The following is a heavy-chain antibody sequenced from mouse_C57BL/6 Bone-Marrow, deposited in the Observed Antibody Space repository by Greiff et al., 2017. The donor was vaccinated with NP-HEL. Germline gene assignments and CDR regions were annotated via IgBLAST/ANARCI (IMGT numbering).Heavy chain of an antibody. CDR1: GYTFTSYG. CDR2: IYPRSGNT. J-gene: IGHJ4*01. V-gene: IGHV1-81*01. Sequence: QVQLKQSGAELARPGASVKLSCKASGYTFTSYGISWVKQRTGQGLEWIGEIYPRSGNTYYNEKFKGKATLTADKSSSTAYMELRSLTSEDSAVYFCARKRDIYYAVDYWGQGTSVTVSS. CDR3: ARKRDIYYAVDY.